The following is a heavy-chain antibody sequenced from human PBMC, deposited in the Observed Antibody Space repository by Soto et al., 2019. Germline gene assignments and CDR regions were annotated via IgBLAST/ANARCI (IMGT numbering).Heavy chain of an antibody. Sequence: LSLTCTVSGGSISSGDYYWSWIRQPPGKGLEWIGYIYYSGSTYYNPSLKSRVTISVDTSKNQFSLKLSSVTAADTAVYYCARDSDVALFDPWGQGTLVTVSS. CDR1: GGSISSGDYY. J-gene: IGHJ5*02. D-gene: IGHD1-26*01. V-gene: IGHV4-30-4*01. CDR3: ARDSDVALFDP. CDR2: IYYSGST.